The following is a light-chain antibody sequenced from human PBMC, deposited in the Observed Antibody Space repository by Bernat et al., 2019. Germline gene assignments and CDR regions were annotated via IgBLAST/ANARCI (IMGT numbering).Light chain of an antibody. CDR3: SSYAGSNNLV. V-gene: IGLV2-8*01. J-gene: IGLJ3*02. Sequence: QSALTQPASVSGSPGQSITISCTGTSSDVGAYNYVSWYQQHPGKAPKLMIYEVTKRPSGVPDRFSGSKSGNTASLTVSGLQSEDEAHYFCSSYAGSNNLVFGGGTKLTVL. CDR2: EVT. CDR1: SSDVGAYNY.